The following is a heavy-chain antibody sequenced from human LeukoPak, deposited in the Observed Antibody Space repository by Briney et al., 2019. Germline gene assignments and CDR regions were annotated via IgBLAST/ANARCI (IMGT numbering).Heavy chain of an antibody. CDR3: ARGRGYGGNYLRSFDI. D-gene: IGHD1-26*01. J-gene: IGHJ3*02. CDR2: NSGST. V-gene: IGHV4-59*08. Sequence: PSETLSLTCTVSGDSIGSYFWSWIRQPPGKGLEWIGYNSGSTNYNPSLKSRVTILLDRSKNQFSLKLSSVTAAGTAIYYCARGRGYGGNYLRSFDIWGQGTMVTVSS. CDR1: GDSIGSYF.